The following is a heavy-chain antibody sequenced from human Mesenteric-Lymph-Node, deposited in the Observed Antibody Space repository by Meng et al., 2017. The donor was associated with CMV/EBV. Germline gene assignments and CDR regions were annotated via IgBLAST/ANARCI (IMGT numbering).Heavy chain of an antibody. Sequence: QVQFNQWGAGLLQPSETLSVTFAGYVGSFSGYYWNWIRQSPEKGLEWIGEINHSGSTTYNPSFTSRIIISVDTSTNQISLNMSSVTAADTAVYYCARGSSYDILTGYFDYWGQGALVTVSS. CDR3: ARGSSYDILTGYFDY. J-gene: IGHJ4*02. V-gene: IGHV4-34*01. CDR2: INHSGST. D-gene: IGHD3-9*01. CDR1: VGSFSGYY.